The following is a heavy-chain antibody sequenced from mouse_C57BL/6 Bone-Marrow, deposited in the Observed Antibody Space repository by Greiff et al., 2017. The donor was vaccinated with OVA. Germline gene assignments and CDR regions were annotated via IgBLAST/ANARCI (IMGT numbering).Heavy chain of an antibody. CDR1: GYTFTSYW. CDR3: ARGGIYYYGSSYGY. D-gene: IGHD1-1*01. CDR2: IYPGSGST. J-gene: IGHJ2*01. Sequence: VQLQQSGAELVKPGASVKMSCKASGYTFTSYWITWVKQRPGQGLEWIGDIYPGSGSTNYNEKFKSKATLTVDTSSSTAYMQLSSLTSEDSAVYYCARGGIYYYGSSYGYWGQGTTLTVSS. V-gene: IGHV1-55*01.